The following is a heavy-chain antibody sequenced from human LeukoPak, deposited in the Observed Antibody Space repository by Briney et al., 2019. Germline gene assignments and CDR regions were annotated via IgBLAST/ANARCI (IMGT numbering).Heavy chain of an antibody. V-gene: IGHV3-30*03. CDR3: ARDPWGSSSF. J-gene: IGHJ4*02. Sequence: GGSLRLSCAASGFTLSSHGMHWVRQAPGKGLEWVAVISYDGSKKYYADSVKGRFTISRDNAKNSLYLQMNSLRAVDTAVYYCARDPWGSSSFWGQGTLVTVSS. D-gene: IGHD6-6*01. CDR1: GFTLSSHG. CDR2: ISYDGSKK.